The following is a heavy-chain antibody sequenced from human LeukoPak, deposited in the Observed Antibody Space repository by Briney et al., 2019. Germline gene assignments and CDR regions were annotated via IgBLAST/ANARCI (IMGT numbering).Heavy chain of an antibody. CDR1: GGSISSYY. V-gene: IGHV4-59*08. CDR3: ARRGVAAAVVNY. D-gene: IGHD6-13*01. Sequence: SETLSLTCTVSGGSISSYYWSWIRQPPGKGLEWIGYIHYSGGITYYNPSLKSRVTISVDTSKNQFSLKLSSVTAADTAVYYCARRGVAAAVVNYWGQGTLVTVSS. CDR2: IHYSGGIT. J-gene: IGHJ4*02.